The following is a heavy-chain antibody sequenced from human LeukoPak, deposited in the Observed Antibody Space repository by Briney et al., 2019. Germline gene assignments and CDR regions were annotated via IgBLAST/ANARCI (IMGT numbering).Heavy chain of an antibody. J-gene: IGHJ4*02. CDR1: GFTFSSYG. CDR3: ANVPTYYYDSSGYYLKY. Sequence: GGTLRLSCAASGFTFSSYGVSRVRQAPGKGLEWVSAISGSGGSAFYADSVKGRVTISRDNSKNTLYLQMNSLRAEDTAIYYCANVPTYYYDSSGYYLKYWGQGTLVTVSS. V-gene: IGHV3-23*01. D-gene: IGHD3-22*01. CDR2: ISGSGGSA.